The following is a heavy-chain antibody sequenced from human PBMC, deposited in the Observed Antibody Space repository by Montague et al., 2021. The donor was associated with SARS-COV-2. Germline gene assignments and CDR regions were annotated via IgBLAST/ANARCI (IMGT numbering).Heavy chain of an antibody. J-gene: IGHJ6*02. V-gene: IGHV4-38-2*02. CDR3: ARVSISYDPDDASYGMDV. Sequence: SETLSLTCTVSGYSISSGDYWGWIRHPPGKGLGCIGRIYRNGNTYYNPSLKSRVTISVDTSKNQFSLKLRSVTAAATAVYYCARVSISYDPDDASYGMDVWGQGTTVTVSS. CDR1: GYSISSGDY. CDR2: IYRNGNT. D-gene: IGHD1-1*01.